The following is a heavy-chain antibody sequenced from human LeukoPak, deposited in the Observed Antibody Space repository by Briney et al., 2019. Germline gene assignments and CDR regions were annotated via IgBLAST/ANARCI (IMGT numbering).Heavy chain of an antibody. J-gene: IGHJ4*02. CDR1: GGSFSGYY. Sequence: SETLSLTCAVYGGSFSGYYWSWNRQPPGKGLEWIGEINHSGSTNYNPSLKSRVTISVDTSKNQFSLKLSSVTAADTAVYYCARGRVDYDYVWGSYRYTPFYYWGQGTLVTVSS. D-gene: IGHD3-16*02. V-gene: IGHV4-34*01. CDR2: INHSGST. CDR3: ARGRVDYDYVWGSYRYTPFYY.